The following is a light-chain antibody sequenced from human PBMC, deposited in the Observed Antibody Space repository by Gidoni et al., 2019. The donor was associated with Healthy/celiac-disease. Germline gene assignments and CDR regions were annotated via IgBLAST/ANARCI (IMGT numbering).Light chain of an antibody. J-gene: IGKJ3*01. CDR1: QSISSY. V-gene: IGKV1-39*01. CDR3: QQSYSTPGFT. CDR2: AAS. Sequence: DIQMTPSPSSLSASVGDRVTITCRASQSISSYLNWYQQKPGKAPKLLIYAASSLQSGVPSRFSGSGSGTEFTLTISSLQPEDFATYYCQQSYSTPGFTFGPXTKVDIK.